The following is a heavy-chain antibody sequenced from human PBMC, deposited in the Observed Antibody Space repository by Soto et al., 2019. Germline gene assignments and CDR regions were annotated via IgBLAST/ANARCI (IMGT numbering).Heavy chain of an antibody. CDR1: GFTLSSYA. CDR3: AKSLLDYHLETIPDHPFDH. D-gene: IGHD3-10*01. V-gene: IGHV3-23*01. CDR2: LSSSGAGA. J-gene: IGHJ4*02. Sequence: PGGSLRLSCAISGFTLSSYAMSWVRQAPGKGLEWITSLSSSGAGAYYADSVKGRFTISRDNSRNTLFLQMNSLKAEDPAIYFCAKSLLDYHLETIPDHPFDHWGQGTLVTVSS.